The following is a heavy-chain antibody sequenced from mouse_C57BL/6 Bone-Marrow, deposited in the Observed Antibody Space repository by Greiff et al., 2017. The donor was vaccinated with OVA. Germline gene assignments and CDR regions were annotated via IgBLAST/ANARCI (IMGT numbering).Heavy chain of an antibody. CDR2: IDPENGDT. CDR1: GFNIKDDY. CDR3: TTWTFDY. J-gene: IGHJ2*01. V-gene: IGHV14-4*01. Sequence: DVLLVESGAELVRPGASVKLSCTASGFNIKDDYMHWVKQRPEQGLEWIGWIDPENGDTEYASKFQGKATITADTSSNTAYLQLSSLTSEDTAVYYCTTWTFDYWGQGTTLTVSS.